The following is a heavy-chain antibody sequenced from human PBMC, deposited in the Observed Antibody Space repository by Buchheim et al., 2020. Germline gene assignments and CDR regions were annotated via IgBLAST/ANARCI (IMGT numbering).Heavy chain of an antibody. D-gene: IGHD2-15*01. CDR3: ARVLLSGVVAANLYFDY. CDR1: GGSISSGGYY. CDR2: IYYSGST. V-gene: IGHV4-31*03. J-gene: IGHJ4*02. Sequence: QVQLQESGPGLVKPSQTLSLTCTVSGGSISSGGYYWSWIRQHPGKGLEWIGYIYYSGSTYYHPSLKSRVTISVEPSKNPFSLKLSSVTAADTAVYYCARVLLSGVVAANLYFDYWGQGTL.